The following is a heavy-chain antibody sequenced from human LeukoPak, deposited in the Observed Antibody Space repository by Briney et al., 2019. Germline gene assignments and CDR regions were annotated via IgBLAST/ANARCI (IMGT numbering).Heavy chain of an antibody. CDR1: GFTFSDHY. CDR3: TSVMHYGDYWPGDV. CDR2: IKSKTDGGTT. Sequence: GGSLRLSCAASGFTFSDHYMDWVRQAPGKGLEWVGRIKSKTDGGTTDYAAPVKGRFTISRDDSKNTLYLQMNSLKTEDTAVYYCTSVMHYGDYWPGDVWGKGTTVTVSS. V-gene: IGHV3-15*01. J-gene: IGHJ6*04. D-gene: IGHD4-17*01.